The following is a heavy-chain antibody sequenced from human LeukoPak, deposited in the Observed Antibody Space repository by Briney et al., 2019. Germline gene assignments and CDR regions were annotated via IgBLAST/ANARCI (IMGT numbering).Heavy chain of an antibody. CDR2: IRSKANSYAT. CDR3: TRPTNGTIFGVVIEVGLLSYYYMDV. J-gene: IGHJ6*03. Sequence: GGSLRLSCAASGFTFSGSAMHWVRQASGKGLEWVGRIRSKANSYATAYAASVKGRFTISSDDSKNTAYLQMNSLKTEDTAVYYCTRPTNGTIFGVVIEVGLLSYYYMDVWGKGTTVTVSS. CDR1: GFTFSGSA. D-gene: IGHD3-3*01. V-gene: IGHV3-73*01.